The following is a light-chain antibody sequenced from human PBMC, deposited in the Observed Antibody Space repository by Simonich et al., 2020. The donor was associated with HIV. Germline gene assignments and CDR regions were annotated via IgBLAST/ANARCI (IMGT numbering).Light chain of an antibody. CDR2: GTS. Sequence: EILMPQSPATLSVSPGERATHSCRASQSVSSNLAWYQQKPGQAPRLVIYGTSTRATGIPARVSGSGSGTEFTLTISSMQSEDFAVYYCQQYDNWPLTFGPGTKVDIK. J-gene: IGKJ3*01. CDR1: QSVSSN. CDR3: QQYDNWPLT. V-gene: IGKV3-15*01.